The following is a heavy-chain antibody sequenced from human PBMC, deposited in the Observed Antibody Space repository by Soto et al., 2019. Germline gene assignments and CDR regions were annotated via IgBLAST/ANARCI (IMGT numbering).Heavy chain of an antibody. CDR3: ARVPFTYSSSPTFDY. CDR1: GFTFSSYG. Sequence: GSLRLSCAASGFTFSSYGMHWVRQAPGKGLEWVAVIWDDGSNKQYADSVKGRFTISRDNSKNMLYLQMNSLGAEDTAVYYCARVPFTYSSSPTFDYWGQGTLVTVSS. CDR2: IWDDGSNK. D-gene: IGHD6-6*01. V-gene: IGHV3-33*01. J-gene: IGHJ4*02.